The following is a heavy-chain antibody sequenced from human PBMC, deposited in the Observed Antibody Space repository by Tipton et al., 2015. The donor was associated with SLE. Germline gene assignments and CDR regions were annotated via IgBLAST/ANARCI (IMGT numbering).Heavy chain of an antibody. CDR1: GGSISSYY. D-gene: IGHD6-19*01. CDR3: ARHHGSGWLYGLDV. Sequence: TLSLTCNVFGGSISSYYWSWIRQSPGKGLEWIAYISYRGNTDYNPSLKSRVTISLDASKNQLSLKLSSVTAADTAVYYCARHHGSGWLYGLDVWGQGTTVTVSS. V-gene: IGHV4-59*08. CDR2: ISYRGNT. J-gene: IGHJ6*02.